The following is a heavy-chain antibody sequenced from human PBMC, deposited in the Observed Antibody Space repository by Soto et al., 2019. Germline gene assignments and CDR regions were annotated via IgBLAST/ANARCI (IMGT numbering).Heavy chain of an antibody. CDR2: IKQDGSEK. CDR1: GFTFSSYW. CDR3: ARVSVSWYYYGSGSYSPGGYYYYYMDV. Sequence: GGSLRLSCAASGFTFSSYWMSWVRQAPGKGLEWVANIKQDGSEKYYVDSVKGRFTISRDNAKNSLYLQMNSLRAEDTAVYYCARVSVSWYYYGSGSYSPGGYYYYYMDVWGKGTTVTVSS. V-gene: IGHV3-7*01. D-gene: IGHD3-10*01. J-gene: IGHJ6*03.